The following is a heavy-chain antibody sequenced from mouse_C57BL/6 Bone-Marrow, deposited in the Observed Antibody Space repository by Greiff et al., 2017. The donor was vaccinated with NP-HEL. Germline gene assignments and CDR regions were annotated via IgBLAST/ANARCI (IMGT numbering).Heavy chain of an antibody. CDR1: GYSITSGYY. Sequence: EVQLQQSGPGLVKPSQSLSLTCSVTGYSITSGYYWNWIRQFPGNKLEWMGYISYDGSNNYNPSLKNRISITRDTSKTQFFLKLNSVTTEDTATYYCAGGGGPGDYWGQGTTLTVSS. V-gene: IGHV3-6*01. CDR3: AGGGGPGDY. CDR2: ISYDGSN. D-gene: IGHD3-3*01. J-gene: IGHJ2*01.